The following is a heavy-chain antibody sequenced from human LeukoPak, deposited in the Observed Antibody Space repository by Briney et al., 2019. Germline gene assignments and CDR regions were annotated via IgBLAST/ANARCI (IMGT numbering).Heavy chain of an antibody. D-gene: IGHD6-19*01. J-gene: IGHJ4*02. CDR3: AKDRGGSSGWYYFDY. CDR1: GFTFSSYA. V-gene: IGHV3-23*01. Sequence: GGSLRLSCAASGFTFSSYAMSWVRQAPGKGLGWVSAISGSGGSTYYADCVKGRFTNSRDNSKNTLYLQMNSLRAQDTAVYYCAKDRGGSSGWYYFDYWGQGTLVTVSS. CDR2: ISGSGGST.